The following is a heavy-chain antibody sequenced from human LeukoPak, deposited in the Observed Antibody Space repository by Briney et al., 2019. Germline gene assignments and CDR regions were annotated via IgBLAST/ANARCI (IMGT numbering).Heavy chain of an antibody. V-gene: IGHV3-23*01. CDR2: ISGSGGST. Sequence: GGSLRLSCAASRFTFSSYAMSWVRQAPGKGLEWVSSISGSGGSTYYADSVKGRFTISRDNSKNTLYLQMNSLRAEDTAVYYCAKDRGDGYNSNWFDPWGQGTLVTVSS. CDR3: AKDRGDGYNSNWFDP. J-gene: IGHJ5*02. D-gene: IGHD5-24*01. CDR1: RFTFSSYA.